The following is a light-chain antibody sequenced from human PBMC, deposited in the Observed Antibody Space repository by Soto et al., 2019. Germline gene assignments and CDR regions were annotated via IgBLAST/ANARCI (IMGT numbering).Light chain of an antibody. CDR3: QQYNSYRT. CDR2: DAY. Sequence: HLTPPPPVLYASVGDTVTITCRASQTVSHGLAWYQPKPGKAPKLLIFDAYSLENGVPSRFSASRSGTEFILIISSLQPDDFATYYCQQYNSYRTFGQGTKV. CDR1: QTVSHG. V-gene: IGKV1-5*01. J-gene: IGKJ1*01.